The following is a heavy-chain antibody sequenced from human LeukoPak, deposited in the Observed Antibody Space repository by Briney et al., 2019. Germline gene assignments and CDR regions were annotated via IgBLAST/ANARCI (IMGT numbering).Heavy chain of an antibody. CDR2: IYSDNSGGST. J-gene: IGHJ4*02. D-gene: IGHD3-22*01. CDR3: ARDPYDRDDHY. Sequence: GGSLRLSRAASGFTVSNNYMSWVRQAPGKGLEWVSLIYSDNSGGSTYYADSVKGRFTISRDNSKNTLYLQMNSLRAEDTAVYYCARDPYDRDDHYWGQGTLVTVSS. V-gene: IGHV3-66*01. CDR1: GFTVSNNY.